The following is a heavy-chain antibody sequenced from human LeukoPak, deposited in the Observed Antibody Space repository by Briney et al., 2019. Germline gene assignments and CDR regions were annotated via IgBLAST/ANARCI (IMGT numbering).Heavy chain of an antibody. CDR2: ISYDGSNK. J-gene: IGHJ4*02. Sequence: GGSLRLSCAASVFTFRHYGMHWVRQAPGKGLEWVASISYDGSNKVYADSVKGRFTISRDNSKSTLYLQMNSLRAEDTAVYYCAKVRDCGGDCLDYWGQGTLVTVSS. V-gene: IGHV3-30*18. D-gene: IGHD2-21*01. CDR1: VFTFRHYG. CDR3: AKVRDCGGDCLDY.